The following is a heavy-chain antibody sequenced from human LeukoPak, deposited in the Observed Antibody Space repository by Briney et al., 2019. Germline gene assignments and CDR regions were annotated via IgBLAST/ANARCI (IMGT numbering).Heavy chain of an antibody. CDR1: GFTFSSYG. D-gene: IGHD4-17*01. J-gene: IGHJ4*02. Sequence: PGRSLRLSCAASGFTFSSYGMHWVRQAPGKGLEWVAVTSYDGSNKYYADSVKGRFTISRDTSKNTLYLQMNSLRAEDTAVYYCARRGRYGDYYYYWGQGTLVTVSS. CDR2: TSYDGSNK. CDR3: ARRGRYGDYYYY. V-gene: IGHV3-30*03.